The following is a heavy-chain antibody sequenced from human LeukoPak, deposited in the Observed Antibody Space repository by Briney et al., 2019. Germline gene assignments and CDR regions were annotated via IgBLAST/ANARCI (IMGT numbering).Heavy chain of an antibody. V-gene: IGHV3-23*01. CDR1: GFTFSSYA. J-gene: IGHJ4*02. Sequence: GGSLRLSCAASGFTFSSYAMSWVRQAPGKGLEWVSAIRGSGGSTYYADSVKGRFTISRDNSKNTLYLQMNSLRAEDTAVYYCAKESDNYYDSSGPFDYWGQGTLVTVSS. CDR2: IRGSGGST. D-gene: IGHD3-22*01. CDR3: AKESDNYYDSSGPFDY.